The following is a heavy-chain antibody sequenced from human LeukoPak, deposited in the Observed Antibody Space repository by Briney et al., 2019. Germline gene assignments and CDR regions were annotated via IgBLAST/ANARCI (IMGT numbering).Heavy chain of an antibody. J-gene: IGHJ3*02. CDR3: AKSGGLADDAFDI. V-gene: IGHV3-23*01. CDR1: GFTFSSYA. CDR2: ISGSGGST. Sequence: PGGSLRLSCAASGFTFSSYAMSWVRQAPGKGLEWVSAISGSGGSTYYVDSVKGRFTISRDNSKNTLYLQINSLRAEDTAVYYCAKSGGLADDAFDIWGQGTMVTVSS. D-gene: IGHD3-16*01.